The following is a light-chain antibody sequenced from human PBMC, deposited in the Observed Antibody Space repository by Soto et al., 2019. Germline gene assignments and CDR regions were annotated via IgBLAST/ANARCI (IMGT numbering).Light chain of an antibody. CDR1: QSVHSA. V-gene: IGKV3-15*01. CDR3: QQYGTWPPLT. CDR2: DGS. Sequence: DIVMTQSPATLSVSPGEGATLSCTASQSVHSALAWYQQRPGQTPRLLIYDGSTRATGIPDRFSGSGSGTEYTLTISSLQSEDFAIYYCQQYGTWPPLTFGGGTKVE. J-gene: IGKJ4*01.